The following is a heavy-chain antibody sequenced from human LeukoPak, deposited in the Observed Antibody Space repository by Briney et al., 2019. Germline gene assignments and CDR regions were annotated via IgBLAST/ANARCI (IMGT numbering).Heavy chain of an antibody. D-gene: IGHD3-16*01. CDR2: IHPGDGDR. J-gene: IGHJ4*02. Sequence: ASVKISCKTSGYIFTSCLIHWIRQAPGRGFDWVAKIHPGDGDRDYAQRFQGRVTMASDLSTSTVYMELTGLTSEDTAVCYFEXDLFGAXTXDYWGQGTPITVSS. V-gene: IGHV1-46*01. CDR3: EXDLFGAXTXDY. CDR1: GYIFTSCL.